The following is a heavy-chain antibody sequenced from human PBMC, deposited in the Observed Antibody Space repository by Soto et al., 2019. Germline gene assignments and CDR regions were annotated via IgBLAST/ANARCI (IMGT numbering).Heavy chain of an antibody. CDR1: GYTFTSYG. V-gene: IGHV1-8*01. D-gene: IGHD3-3*01. J-gene: IGHJ6*03. Sequence: GASVKVSCKASGYTFTSYGINWVRQATGQGLEWMGWMNPNSGNTGYAQKFQGRVTMTRNTSISTAYMELSSLRSEDTAVYYCARRRYDFWTMDVWGKGTTVTVSS. CDR3: ARRRYDFWTMDV. CDR2: MNPNSGNT.